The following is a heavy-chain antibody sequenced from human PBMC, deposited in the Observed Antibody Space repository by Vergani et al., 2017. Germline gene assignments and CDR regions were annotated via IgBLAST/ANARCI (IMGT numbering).Heavy chain of an antibody. J-gene: IGHJ2*01. D-gene: IGHD3-3*01. V-gene: IGHV3-9*01. CDR3: AKDHYDFWSGYPNLSPFDL. CDR1: GFTFDDYA. Sequence: EVQLVESGGGLVQPGRSLRLSCAASGFTFDDYAMHWVRQAPRKGLEWVSGISWNSGSIGYADSVKGRFTISRDNAKNSLYLQMNSLRAEDTALYYCAKDHYDFWSGYPNLSPFDLWGRGTLVTVSS. CDR2: ISWNSGSI.